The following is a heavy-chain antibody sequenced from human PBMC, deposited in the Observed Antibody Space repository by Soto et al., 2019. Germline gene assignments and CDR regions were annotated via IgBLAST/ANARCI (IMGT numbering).Heavy chain of an antibody. J-gene: IGHJ4*02. CDR1: GFTFSSYW. D-gene: IGHD3-16*02. Sequence: GGSLRLSCAASGFTFSSYWMSWVRQAPGKGLEWVANIKQDGSEKYYVDSVKGRFTISRDNAKNSLYLQMNSLRAEDTAVYYCARPNYDYIWGSYRFDYWGQGTLVTVSS. CDR2: IKQDGSEK. CDR3: ARPNYDYIWGSYRFDY. V-gene: IGHV3-7*01.